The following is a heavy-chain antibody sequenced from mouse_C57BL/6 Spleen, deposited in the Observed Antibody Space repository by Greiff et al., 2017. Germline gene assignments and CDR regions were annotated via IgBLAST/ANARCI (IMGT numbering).Heavy chain of an antibody. V-gene: IGHV5-9-1*02. CDR1: GFTFSSYA. J-gene: IGHJ2*01. D-gene: IGHD3-3*01. Sequence: EVMLVEPGEGLVKPGGSLKLSCAASGFTFSSYAMSWVRQTPEKRLEWVAYISSGGDYIYYANTVKGRFTISRDNARNTLYLQMSSLKSEDTAMYYCTRDSRYFDYWGQGTTLTVSS. CDR3: TRDSRYFDY. CDR2: ISSGGDYI.